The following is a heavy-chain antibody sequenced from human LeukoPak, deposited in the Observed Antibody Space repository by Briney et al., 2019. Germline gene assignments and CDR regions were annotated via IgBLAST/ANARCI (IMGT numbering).Heavy chain of an antibody. CDR3: ARHHRSGSGGTYFDY. CDR2: IHSSGGT. D-gene: IGHD3-22*01. Sequence: SETLSLTCTVSGGSISGYYWAWIRQPPANGLEWIGYIHSSGGTHYSPSLESRVTMSVDTSKNQFSLKLTSVTAADTAVYYCARHHRSGSGGTYFDYWGQGTLVTVSS. V-gene: IGHV4-4*09. J-gene: IGHJ4*02. CDR1: GGSISGYY.